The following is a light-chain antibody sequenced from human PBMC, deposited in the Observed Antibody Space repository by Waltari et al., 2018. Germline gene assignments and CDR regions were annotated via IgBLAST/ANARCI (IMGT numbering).Light chain of an antibody. V-gene: IGKV1-33*01. Sequence: DSQMTKSPSSMAASVGDRGAITCQASQDISNYLSWYQQKPGKAPKVLIYGASNLETGVPARFTGSRSGTDFTFTISSLQPEDIATYYCQQYKDLPRTFGQGTKVEIK. CDR2: GAS. CDR3: QQYKDLPRT. J-gene: IGKJ1*01. CDR1: QDISNY.